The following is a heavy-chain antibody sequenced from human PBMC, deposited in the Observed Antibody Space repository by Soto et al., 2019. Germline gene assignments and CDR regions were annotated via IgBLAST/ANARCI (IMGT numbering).Heavy chain of an antibody. CDR3: ARAQIPHWFDP. D-gene: IGHD2-21*01. CDR2: IYHSGSA. J-gene: IGHJ5*02. CDR1: GGSISSGGDS. Sequence: QLQLQESGSGLVRPSEILSLTCTVSGGSISSGGDSCSWIRQAPGKGLEWIGYIYHSGSAIYNPSFKRRVTMSADRSKNQFSLRLNSVTAADTAVYYCARAQIPHWFDPWGQGILVTVSP. V-gene: IGHV4-30-2*01.